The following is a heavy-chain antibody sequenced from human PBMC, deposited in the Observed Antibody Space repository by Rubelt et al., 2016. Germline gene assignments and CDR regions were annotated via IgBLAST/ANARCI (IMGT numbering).Heavy chain of an antibody. J-gene: IGHJ4*02. D-gene: IGHD3-9*01. CDR1: GFTLSTSGVG. V-gene: IGHV2-5*02. CDR3: AHRSRRYFDWLLAFDY. CDR2: IYWDDDK. Sequence: QITLKESGPTLVKPTQTLTLTCTFSGFTLSTSGVGVGWIRQPPGKALEWLALIYWDDDKRYSPSLKSRLTITKDTCKNQVVLTMTNMDPVDTATYYCAHRSRRYFDWLLAFDYWGQGTLVTVSS.